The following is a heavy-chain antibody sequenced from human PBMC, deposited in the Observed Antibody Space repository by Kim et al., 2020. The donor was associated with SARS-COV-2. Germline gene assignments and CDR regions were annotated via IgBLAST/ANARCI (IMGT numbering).Heavy chain of an antibody. CDR1: GGSISSGGYY. D-gene: IGHD3-10*01. CDR3: ARYPSVLWFGDRWFDP. V-gene: IGHV4-31*03. Sequence: SETLSLTCTVSGGSISSGGYYWSWIRQHPGKGLEWIGYIYYSGSTYYNPSLKSRVTISVDTSKNQFSLKLSSVTAADTAVYYCARYPSVLWFGDRWFDPWGQGTLVTVSS. CDR2: IYYSGST. J-gene: IGHJ5*02.